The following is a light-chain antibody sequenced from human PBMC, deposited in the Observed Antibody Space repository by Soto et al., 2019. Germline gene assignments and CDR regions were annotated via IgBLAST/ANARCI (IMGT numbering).Light chain of an antibody. J-gene: IGKJ4*01. V-gene: IGKV4-1*01. CDR1: QSVLYSSNNKNY. Sequence: DIVMSQSPDSLAVSLGERATINCKSSQSVLYSSNNKNYLAWYQQKPGQPPKLLIYWASTRESGVPDRFSGSGSGTDFTLTISSRQADDVAVYYCQQYYSPPPTFGGGTKVEIK. CDR2: WAS. CDR3: QQYYSPPPT.